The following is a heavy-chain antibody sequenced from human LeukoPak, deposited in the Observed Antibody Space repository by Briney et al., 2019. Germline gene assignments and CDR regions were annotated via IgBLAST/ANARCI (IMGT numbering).Heavy chain of an antibody. D-gene: IGHD3-3*01. CDR1: GGSISSYY. Sequence: SKTLSLTCTVSGGSISSYYWSWIRQPPGKGLEWIGYIYYSGSTNYNPFLKSRVTISVDTSKNQFSLKLSSVTAADTAVYYCARGVNWSGYSYGMDVWGQGTTVTVSS. J-gene: IGHJ6*02. CDR2: IYYSGST. CDR3: ARGVNWSGYSYGMDV. V-gene: IGHV4-59*01.